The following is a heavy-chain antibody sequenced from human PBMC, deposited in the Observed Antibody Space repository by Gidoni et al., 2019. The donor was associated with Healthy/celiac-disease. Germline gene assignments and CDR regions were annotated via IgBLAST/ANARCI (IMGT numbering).Heavy chain of an antibody. D-gene: IGHD3-22*01. Sequence: QVQLVESGGGVVQPGRSLRLSCAASGFTFSSYAMHWVRKAPGKGLEWVAVISYDGSNKYYADSVKGRFTISRDNSKNTLYLQMNSLRAEDTAVYYCARLYYYDSSGGFDIWGQGTMVTVSS. CDR2: ISYDGSNK. V-gene: IGHV3-30-3*01. J-gene: IGHJ3*02. CDR3: ARLYYYDSSGGFDI. CDR1: GFTFSSYA.